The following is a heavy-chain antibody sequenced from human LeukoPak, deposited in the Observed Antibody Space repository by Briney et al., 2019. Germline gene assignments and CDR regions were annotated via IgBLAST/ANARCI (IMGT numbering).Heavy chain of an antibody. V-gene: IGHV3-48*01. CDR1: GFTFSSYS. CDR2: ISSSSSTI. Sequence: GGSLRLSCAASGFTFSSYSMNWVRQAPGKGLEWVSYISSSSSTIYYADSVKGRFTISRDNAKNSLYLQMNSLRAEDTAVYYCAKVGAEYYYYYYYMDVWGKGTTVTVSS. D-gene: IGHD2-2*01. J-gene: IGHJ6*03. CDR3: AKVGAEYYYYYYYMDV.